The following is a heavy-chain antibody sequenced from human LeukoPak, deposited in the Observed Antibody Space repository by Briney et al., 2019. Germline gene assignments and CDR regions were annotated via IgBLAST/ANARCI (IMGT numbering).Heavy chain of an antibody. D-gene: IGHD6-13*01. Sequence: ASVKVSCKTSGFTFTTHDISWVRQATGQGLEWMGWMNPDNGDTAYAQQFQGRVTMTRDISISTAYMELSSLRSEDTAMYYCARGLGDYNTIWFPVSGYWGQGSLVTVSS. CDR3: ARGLGDYNTIWFPVSGY. CDR2: MNPDNGDT. CDR1: GFTFTTHD. V-gene: IGHV1-8*01. J-gene: IGHJ4*02.